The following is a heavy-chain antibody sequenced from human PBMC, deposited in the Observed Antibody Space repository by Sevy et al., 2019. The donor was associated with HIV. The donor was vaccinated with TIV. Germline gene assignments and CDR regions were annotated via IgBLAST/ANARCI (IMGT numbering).Heavy chain of an antibody. CDR1: GFTVSNNY. D-gene: IGHD5-12*01. J-gene: IGHJ4*02. CDR2: LYAGGNT. Sequence: GESLKISCAASGFTVSNNYISWVRQAPGKGLEWVSALYAGGNTYYPDSVKGRFTISIDNSKNTVYLEINSLRAEDTAVYYCARETVSGYNLWGQGTLVTVSS. V-gene: IGHV3-53*01. CDR3: ARETVSGYNL.